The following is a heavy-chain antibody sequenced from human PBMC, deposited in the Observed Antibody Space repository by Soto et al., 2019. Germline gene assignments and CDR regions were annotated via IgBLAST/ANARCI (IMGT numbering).Heavy chain of an antibody. V-gene: IGHV1-18*04. CDR1: GYTFTSFG. Sequence: QIHLVQSGAEVKKPGASVTVSCKASGYTFTSFGISWVRQAPGQGLEWMGWISGYSANTHYAHKVQGRVSMTTDTSTNTAYMELRSLRSDDTAVYYCARGTGDLAYWGHGTLVTVSS. CDR3: ARGTGDLAY. CDR2: ISGYSANT. D-gene: IGHD7-27*01. J-gene: IGHJ4*01.